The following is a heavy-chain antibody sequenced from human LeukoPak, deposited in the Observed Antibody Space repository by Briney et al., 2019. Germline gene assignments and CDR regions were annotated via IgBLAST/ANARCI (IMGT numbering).Heavy chain of an antibody. CDR1: GFTFSSYT. D-gene: IGHD3-22*01. V-gene: IGHV3-21*04. Sequence: GGSLRLSCAASGFTFSSYTMNWVRQAPGKGLEWVSSITDSSSSMYYADSVKGRFTISRDNAKNSLYLQMNSLRAEDTAVYYCARDRGYYDSSRIDYWGQGTLVTVSS. CDR3: ARDRGYYDSSRIDY. CDR2: ITDSSSSM. J-gene: IGHJ4*02.